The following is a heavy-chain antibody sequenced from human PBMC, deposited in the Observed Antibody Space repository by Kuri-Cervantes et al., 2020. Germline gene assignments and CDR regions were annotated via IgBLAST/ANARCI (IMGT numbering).Heavy chain of an antibody. J-gene: IGHJ3*02. CDR2: ISGSGGST. Sequence: GESLKISCAASGFTFSSYAMSWVRQAPGKGLEWVSAISGSGGSTYYADSVKGRFTISRDNAKNSLYLQMNSLRAEDTAVYYCARGCSGGSCQDAFDIWGQGTMVTVSS. D-gene: IGHD2-15*01. CDR1: GFTFSSYA. V-gene: IGHV3-23*01. CDR3: ARGCSGGSCQDAFDI.